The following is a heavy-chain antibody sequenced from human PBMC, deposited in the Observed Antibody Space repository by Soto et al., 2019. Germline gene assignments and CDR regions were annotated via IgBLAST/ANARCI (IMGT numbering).Heavy chain of an antibody. Sequence: SETLRLPCTVSGGSLSSGDYYWSWIRQPPGKGLEWIGYIYYSGSTYYNPSLKSRVTISVDTSKNQFSLELSSVTAADPAVYHGPRLYILGILYGGMHFWGQGTTGTFS. J-gene: IGHJ6*02. CDR3: PRLYILGILYGGMHF. CDR2: IYYSGST. V-gene: IGHV4-30-4*01. CDR1: GGSLSSGDYY. D-gene: IGHD3-16*01.